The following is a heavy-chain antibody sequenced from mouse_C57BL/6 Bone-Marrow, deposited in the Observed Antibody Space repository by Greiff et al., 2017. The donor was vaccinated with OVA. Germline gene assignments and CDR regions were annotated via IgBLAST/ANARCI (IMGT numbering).Heavy chain of an antibody. CDR3: ARPIYYDYDYAMDY. Sequence: VQLQQPGAELVKPGASVKLSCKASGYTFTSYWMHWVKQRPGQGLEWIGMIHPNSGSTNYNEKFKSKATLTVDKSSSTAYMQLSSLTSEDSAVYYCARPIYYDYDYAMDYWGQGTSVTVSS. CDR1: GYTFTSYW. CDR2: IHPNSGST. V-gene: IGHV1-64*01. J-gene: IGHJ4*01. D-gene: IGHD2-4*01.